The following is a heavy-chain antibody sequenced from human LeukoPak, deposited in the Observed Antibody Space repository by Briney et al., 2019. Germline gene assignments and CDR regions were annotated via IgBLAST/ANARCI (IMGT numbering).Heavy chain of an antibody. CDR1: GYTFTGYY. D-gene: IGHD3-10*01. V-gene: IGHV1-2*02. Sequence: ASVKVSCKASGYTFTGYYMHWVRQAPGQGLEWMGWINPNSGGTNYAQKFQGRVTMTRDTSISTAYTELSRLRSDGTAVYYCARDNRGAVRGVIKYVYYYYGMDVWGQGTTVTVSS. CDR2: INPNSGGT. CDR3: ARDNRGAVRGVIKYVYYYYGMDV. J-gene: IGHJ6*02.